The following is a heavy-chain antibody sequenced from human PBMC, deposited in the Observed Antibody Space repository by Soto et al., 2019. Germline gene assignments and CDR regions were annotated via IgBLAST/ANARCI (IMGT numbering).Heavy chain of an antibody. J-gene: IGHJ4*02. CDR1: GFSVRDSY. D-gene: IGHD6-19*01. CDR2: VYSGGST. CDR3: ARASIAVAGPDY. V-gene: IGHV3-53*01. Sequence: EVQLVESGGGLIQPGGSLRLSCAGSGFSVRDSYMSWVRQAPGKGLEWVSIVYSGGSTFYADSVKGRFTISRDNSKNTVYRQMNSLRDEDTAVYYCARASIAVAGPDYWGQGTLVTVSS.